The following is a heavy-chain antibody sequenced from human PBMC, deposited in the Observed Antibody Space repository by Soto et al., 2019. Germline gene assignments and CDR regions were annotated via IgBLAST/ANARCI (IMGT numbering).Heavy chain of an antibody. V-gene: IGHV4-31*03. CDR3: ARVAIVVVRAATVPGGFDP. CDR1: GGSISSGGYY. J-gene: IGHJ5*02. Sequence: QVQLQESGPGLVKPSQTLSLTCTVSGGSISSGGYYWSWIRQHPGKGLEWTGYIYYSGSTYYNPSLKSRVTLSVDTSKNQLSMKLSCVSAADTAVYYCARVAIVVVRAATVPGGFDPWGQGSLVTVSS. CDR2: IYYSGST. D-gene: IGHD2-2*01.